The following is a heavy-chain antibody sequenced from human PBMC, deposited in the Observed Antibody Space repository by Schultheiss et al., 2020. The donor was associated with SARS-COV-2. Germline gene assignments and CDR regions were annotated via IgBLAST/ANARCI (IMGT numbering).Heavy chain of an antibody. CDR2: INISGNT. CDR1: GASISSGGYY. D-gene: IGHD6-13*01. J-gene: IGHJ6*02. V-gene: IGHV4-61*02. CDR3: ARGEYSSSWYSVL. Sequence: SETLSLTCTVSGASISSGGYYWSWIRQPAGKGLEWIGRINISGNTNYNPSLRSRVTMSTDTSENQFSLQLNSVTAADTAVYYCARGEYSSSWYSVLWGQGTTVTVSS.